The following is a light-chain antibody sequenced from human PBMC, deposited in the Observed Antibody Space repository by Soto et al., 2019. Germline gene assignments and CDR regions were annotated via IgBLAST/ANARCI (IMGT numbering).Light chain of an antibody. CDR2: DAS. CDR3: QERSYWPPYT. J-gene: IGKJ2*01. V-gene: IGKV3-11*01. CDR1: QSVSSY. Sequence: EIVLTQSPATLSLSPGERATLSCRASQSVSSYLAWYQQKPGQGPRLLIYDASNRATGIPARFSGSGSGTDVTLTISSLAPEDFAVYSCQERSYWPPYTFGQGTKLEIK.